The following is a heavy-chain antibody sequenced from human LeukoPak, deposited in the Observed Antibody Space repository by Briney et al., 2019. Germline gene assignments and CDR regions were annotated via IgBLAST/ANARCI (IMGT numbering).Heavy chain of an antibody. V-gene: IGHV4-39*07. J-gene: IGHJ5*02. CDR2: IYYSGST. CDR1: GGSISSSSYY. D-gene: IGHD2-8*02. Sequence: SETLSLTCTVSGGSISSSSYYWGWIRQPPGKGLEWIGSIYYSGSTYYNPSLKSRVTISVDTSKNQFSLKLSSVTAADTAVYYCARRSWSPNWFDPWGQGTLVTVSS. CDR3: ARRSWSPNWFDP.